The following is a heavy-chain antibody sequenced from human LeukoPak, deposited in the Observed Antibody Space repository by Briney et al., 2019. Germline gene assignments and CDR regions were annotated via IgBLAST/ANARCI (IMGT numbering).Heavy chain of an antibody. D-gene: IGHD4-17*01. CDR3: AREGGYGDYEFDY. CDR2: IKQDGSEK. CDR1: GFIFSNYW. J-gene: IGHJ4*02. Sequence: GGSLRLSCAASGFIFSNYWMSWVRQAPGKGLEWVANIKQDGSEKYYVDSVKGRFTISRDNAKNSLYLQMNSLRAEDAAVYSCAREGGYGDYEFDYWGQGTLVTVSP. V-gene: IGHV3-7*01.